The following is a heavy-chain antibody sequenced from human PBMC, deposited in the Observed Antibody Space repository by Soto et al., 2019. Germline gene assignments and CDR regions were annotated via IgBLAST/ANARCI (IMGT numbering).Heavy chain of an antibody. J-gene: IGHJ5*02. D-gene: IGHD1-26*01. CDR2: ISAYNGNT. CDR1: GYTFTSYG. Sequence: QVQLVQSGGEVKKPGASVKVSCKASGYTFTSYGISWVRQAPGQGLEWMGRISAYNGNTNYAQKLQGTVTMTTDTPTSTADMEVRSLRSDDTAVYYCARVVGALGHWFDPWGQGTLVTVSS. CDR3: ARVVGALGHWFDP. V-gene: IGHV1-18*01.